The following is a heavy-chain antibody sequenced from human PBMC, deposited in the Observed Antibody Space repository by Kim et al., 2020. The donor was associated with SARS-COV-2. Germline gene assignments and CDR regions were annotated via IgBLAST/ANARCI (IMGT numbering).Heavy chain of an antibody. V-gene: IGHV4-4*02. CDR2: IHERGTT. D-gene: IGHD1-26*01. J-gene: IGHJ6*02. Sequence: SETLSLTCAVSGASITSNYWTWVRQSPGKGLEWIGEIHERGTTNYSPSLKGRVTLSVDKSKNQFSLNLISVTVADTAVYYCARKVGTAEVDGMDVWGQGATVTVS. CDR1: GASITSNY. CDR3: ARKVGTAEVDGMDV.